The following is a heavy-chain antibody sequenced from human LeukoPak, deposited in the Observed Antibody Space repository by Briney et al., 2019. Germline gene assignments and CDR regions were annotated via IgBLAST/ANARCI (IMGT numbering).Heavy chain of an antibody. Sequence: PGGSLRLSCAASGFTFSDHYMDWVRQAPGKGLEWVGRTRNKASRYTTEYAASVKGRFSISRDDSKNSLYLQMNSLKSEDTAVYYCARVQSRESYTFDYWGQGTLVTVSS. J-gene: IGHJ4*02. V-gene: IGHV3-72*01. CDR2: TRNKASRYTT. CDR3: ARVQSRESYTFDY. CDR1: GFTFSDHY. D-gene: IGHD1-26*01.